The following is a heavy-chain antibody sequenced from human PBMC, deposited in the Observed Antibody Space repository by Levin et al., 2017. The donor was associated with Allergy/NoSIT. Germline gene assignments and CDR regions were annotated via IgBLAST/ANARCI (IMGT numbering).Heavy chain of an antibody. Sequence: PGGSLRLSCTVSGGSISSSSYYWGWIRQPPGKGLEWIGSIYYSGSTYYNPSLKSRVTISVDTSKNQFSLKLSSVTAADTAVYYCASRRTAMVTRGYYYYYGMDVWGQGTTVTVSS. D-gene: IGHD5-18*01. V-gene: IGHV4-39*01. CDR1: GGSISSSSYY. CDR2: IYYSGST. CDR3: ASRRTAMVTRGYYYYYGMDV. J-gene: IGHJ6*02.